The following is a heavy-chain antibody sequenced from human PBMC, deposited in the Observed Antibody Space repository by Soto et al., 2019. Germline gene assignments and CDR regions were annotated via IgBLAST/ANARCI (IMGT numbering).Heavy chain of an antibody. Sequence: GGSLRLSCAASGFTFTDYAMSWVRQAPGKGLEWVSSISGSGGSTYYAASVKGRSAASRDNSKDTLYLQMNSLRAEDTALYYCAKLPRLASGPYFDYWGQGTLVTVSS. V-gene: IGHV3-23*01. CDR3: AKLPRLASGPYFDY. J-gene: IGHJ4*02. D-gene: IGHD7-27*01. CDR1: GFTFTDYA. CDR2: ISGSGGST.